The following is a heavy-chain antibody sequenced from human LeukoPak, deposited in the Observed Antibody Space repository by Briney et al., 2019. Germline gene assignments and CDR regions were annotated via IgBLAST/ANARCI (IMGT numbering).Heavy chain of an antibody. CDR2: ISSSSSYI. Sequence: GGSLRLSCAASGFTFSSYSMNWVRQAPGKGLEWVSSISSSSSYIYYADSVKGRFTISRDNAKNSLYLQMNSLRAEDTAVYYCARDLDSGIAAAAQPSFGYWGQGTLVTVSS. CDR1: GFTFSSYS. J-gene: IGHJ4*02. V-gene: IGHV3-21*01. CDR3: ARDLDSGIAAAAQPSFGY. D-gene: IGHD6-13*01.